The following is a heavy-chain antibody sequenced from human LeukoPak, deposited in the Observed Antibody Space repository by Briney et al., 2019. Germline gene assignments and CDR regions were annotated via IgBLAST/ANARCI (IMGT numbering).Heavy chain of an antibody. CDR1: GFTFSSYW. D-gene: IGHD6-19*01. CDR2: IKQDGSEE. J-gene: IGHJ6*03. CDR3: ARVGSGWYYYYYYMDV. Sequence: GGSLRLSCAASGFTFSSYWMSWVRQAPGKGPEWVANIKQDGSEEYYVDSVKGRFTISRDNAKNSLYLQMNSLRAEDTAVYYCARVGSGWYYYYYYMDVWGKGTTVTVSS. V-gene: IGHV3-7*01.